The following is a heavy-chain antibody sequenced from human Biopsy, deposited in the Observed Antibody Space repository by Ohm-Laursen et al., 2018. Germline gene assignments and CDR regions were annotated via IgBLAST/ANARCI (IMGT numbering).Heavy chain of an antibody. D-gene: IGHD4-23*01. CDR2: ISCTGYT. Sequence: TLSLTCTVSGGSISSDYWSWIRQSPGKGLEWVGHISCTGYTSYNASLKSRVTISVDTSRNHFSLRLSSLTAADTAVYYCARGSNDSGGLYFPRWGQGTLLTVSS. CDR1: GGSISSDY. J-gene: IGHJ4*02. V-gene: IGHV4-59*01. CDR3: ARGSNDSGGLYFPR.